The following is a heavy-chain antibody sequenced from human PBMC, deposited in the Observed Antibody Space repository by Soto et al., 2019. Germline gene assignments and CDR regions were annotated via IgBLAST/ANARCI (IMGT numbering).Heavy chain of an antibody. V-gene: IGHV3-30-3*01. J-gene: IGHJ3*02. CDR1: GFTFSSYA. CDR3: ARSGAVAGTDAFDI. Sequence: QVQLVESGGGVVQPGRSLRLSCAASGFTFSSYAMHWVRQAPGKGLAWVAVISYDGSNKYYADSVKGRFTISRDNSKNTLCLQMNSLRAEDTAVYYFARSGAVAGTDAFDIWGQGTMVTVSS. CDR2: ISYDGSNK. D-gene: IGHD6-19*01.